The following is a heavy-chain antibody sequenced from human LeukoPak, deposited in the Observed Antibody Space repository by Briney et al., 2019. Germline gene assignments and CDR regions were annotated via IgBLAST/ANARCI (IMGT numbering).Heavy chain of an antibody. CDR1: GFTFNSYA. CDR3: AEDGIDSGDPNGFDP. J-gene: IGHJ5*02. D-gene: IGHD3-10*01. V-gene: IGHV3-23*01. CDR2: ISGSGGST. Sequence: PGGSLRLSCAASGFTFNSYAMSWVRQAAGKGLEWVSSISGSGGSTYYADSVKGRFTISRDSSKNMLYLQMNILRAEDTAIYYCAEDGIDSGDPNGFDPWGQGTLVTVSS.